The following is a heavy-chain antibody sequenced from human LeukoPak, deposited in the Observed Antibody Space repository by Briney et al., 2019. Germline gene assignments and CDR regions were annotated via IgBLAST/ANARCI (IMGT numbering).Heavy chain of an antibody. D-gene: IGHD4-23*01. J-gene: IGHJ3*02. CDR1: GGSISSGSYY. Sequence: PSQTLSLTCTVSGGSISSGSYYWSWIRQPAGKGLEWIGRIYTSGSTNYNPSLKSRVTISVDTSKNQFSLKLSSVTAADTAVYYCASSYTVVTREAFDIWGQGTMVTVPS. V-gene: IGHV4-61*02. CDR2: IYTSGST. CDR3: ASSYTVVTREAFDI.